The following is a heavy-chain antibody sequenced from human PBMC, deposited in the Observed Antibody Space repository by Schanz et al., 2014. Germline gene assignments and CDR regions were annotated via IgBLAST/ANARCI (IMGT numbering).Heavy chain of an antibody. CDR1: GFTFSNYA. Sequence: EVQLLESGGGLVRPGGSLRLSCAASGFTFSNYAMSWVRQAPGKGLEWVSGFIVDSGNTYYAGSVKGRFTVSRDSGQSSLYLQMNSLRAEDTAVYYCARGTDWSLDYWGQGALVTVSS. CDR3: ARGTDWSLDY. J-gene: IGHJ4*02. V-gene: IGHV3-23*01. D-gene: IGHD1-1*01. CDR2: FIVDSGNT.